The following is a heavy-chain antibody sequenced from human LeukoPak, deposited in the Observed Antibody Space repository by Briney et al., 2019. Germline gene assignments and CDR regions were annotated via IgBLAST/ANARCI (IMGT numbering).Heavy chain of an antibody. Sequence: GGSLRLSCAASGFTVSSNYMSWVRQAPGKGLDWVSVIYSGGSTYYADSVKGRFTISRDNSKNTLYLQMNSLRAEDTAVYYCARDRRHGWFDPWGQGTLVTVSS. J-gene: IGHJ5*02. CDR3: ARDRRHGWFDP. CDR2: IYSGGST. V-gene: IGHV3-66*01. CDR1: GFTVSSNY.